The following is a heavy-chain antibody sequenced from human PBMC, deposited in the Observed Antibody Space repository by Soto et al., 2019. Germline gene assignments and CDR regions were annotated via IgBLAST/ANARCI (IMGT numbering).Heavy chain of an antibody. CDR3: ASSYGSGYRAFDY. V-gene: IGHV1-69*02. CDR2: VNTIVSMS. D-gene: IGHD3-10*01. Sequence: QVQLVQSGAEVKRAGSSVKVSCKASGDTFNFYSINWVRQAPGLGLECMGRVNTIVSMSNYAQKFQGRVTMTADKSTSTAYMELSSLRSEDTAIYYCASSYGSGYRAFDYWGQGALVTVSS. CDR1: GDTFNFYS. J-gene: IGHJ4*02.